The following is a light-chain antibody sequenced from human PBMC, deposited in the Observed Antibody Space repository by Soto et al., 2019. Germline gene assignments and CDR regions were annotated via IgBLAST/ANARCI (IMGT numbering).Light chain of an antibody. CDR2: DAS. V-gene: IGKV3-11*01. CDR3: QQRET. Sequence: EIVLTQSPATLSLSPGERATLSCRASQSVSSNIAWYQQKQGQAPRLLVYDASSRPPGIPAKFSGSGSGTDFTLTISSLEPEDFAVYYCQQRETFGQGTRLEI. J-gene: IGKJ5*01. CDR1: QSVSSN.